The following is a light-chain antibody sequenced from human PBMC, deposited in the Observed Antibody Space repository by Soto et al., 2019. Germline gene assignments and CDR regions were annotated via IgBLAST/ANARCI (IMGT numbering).Light chain of an antibody. CDR2: GAS. V-gene: IGKV3-20*01. CDR3: QQYARSPPYT. Sequence: EIVLTQSPGTLSLSPGERATLSCRASQSVRSSYLAWYQQKPGQAPRLLIYGASNRATGIPDRFSGSGSGTDFTLTISRLEPEDFAVYYCQQYARSPPYTFGQGTKLEIK. J-gene: IGKJ2*01. CDR1: QSVRSSY.